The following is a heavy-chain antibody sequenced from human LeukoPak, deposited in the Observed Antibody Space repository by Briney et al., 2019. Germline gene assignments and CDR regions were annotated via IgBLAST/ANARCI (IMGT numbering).Heavy chain of an antibody. CDR3: ASAPGSLVSIAARPYYFDS. V-gene: IGHV3-23*01. D-gene: IGHD6-6*01. Sequence: GGSLRLSCAASGFTFSNYAMSWVRQAPGKGLEWVSVINGAGSATYYADSVKGRFAISRDNSKSTLHLHINSLRAEDTAVYYCASAPGSLVSIAARPYYFDSWGQGTLVAISS. J-gene: IGHJ4*02. CDR1: GFTFSNYA. CDR2: INGAGSAT.